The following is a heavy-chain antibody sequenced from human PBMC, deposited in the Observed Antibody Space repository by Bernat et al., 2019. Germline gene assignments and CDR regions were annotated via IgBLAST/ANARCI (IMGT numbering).Heavy chain of an antibody. CDR3: AKGKGAWFGELEYDY. Sequence: QVQLVESGGGVVQPGRSLRLSCAASGFTFSSYGMHWVRQAPGKGLEWVAVIWYDGSNKYYADSVKGRFTISRDNSKNTLYLQMNSLRAEDTAVYYCAKGKGAWFGELEYDYWGQGTLVTVSS. V-gene: IGHV3-33*06. J-gene: IGHJ4*02. CDR1: GFTFSSYG. D-gene: IGHD3-10*01. CDR2: IWYDGSNK.